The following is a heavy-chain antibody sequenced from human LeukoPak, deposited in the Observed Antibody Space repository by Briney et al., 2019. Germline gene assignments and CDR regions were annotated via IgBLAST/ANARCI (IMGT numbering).Heavy chain of an antibody. V-gene: IGHV6-1*01. CDR2: IYYRSKWYN. D-gene: IGHD3-10*01. CDR1: GDSVSSNSAA. CDR3: ARVYGSGSYYSAYMDV. J-gene: IGHJ6*03. Sequence: SQTLSLTCAISGDSVSSNSAAWNWIRQSPSRGLEWLGRIYYRSKWYNDYAVSVKSRITINPDTSNNQFSLQLNSVTPEDTAVYYCARVYGSGSYYSAYMDVWGKGTTVTVSS.